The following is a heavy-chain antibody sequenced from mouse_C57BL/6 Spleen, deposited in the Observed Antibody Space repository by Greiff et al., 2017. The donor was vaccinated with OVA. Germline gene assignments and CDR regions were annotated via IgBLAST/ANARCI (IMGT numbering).Heavy chain of an antibody. CDR3: ARGDYYGSSSGYFDV. D-gene: IGHD1-1*01. Sequence: QVQLKESGPELVKPGASVKISCKASGYAFSSSWMNWVQQRPGKGLEWIGRIYPGDGDTNYNGKFKGKATLTADKSSSTAYMQLSSLTSEDSAVYFCARGDYYGSSSGYFDVWGTGTTVTVSS. J-gene: IGHJ1*03. CDR2: IYPGDGDT. CDR1: GYAFSSSW. V-gene: IGHV1-82*01.